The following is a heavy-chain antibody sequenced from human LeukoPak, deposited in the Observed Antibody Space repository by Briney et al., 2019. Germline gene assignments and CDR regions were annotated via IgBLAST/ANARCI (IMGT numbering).Heavy chain of an antibody. CDR1: GGSISSGSYY. CDR3: ARDKLDCSSTSCYREYYYYYYMDV. J-gene: IGHJ6*03. D-gene: IGHD2-2*01. V-gene: IGHV4-61*02. CDR2: IYTSGST. Sequence: PSQTLSLTCTVSGGSISSGSYYWSWIRQPAGKGLEWIGRIYTSGSTNYNPSLKSRVTISVDTSKNQFSLKLSSVPAAHTAVYYCARDKLDCSSTSCYREYYYYYYMDVWGKGTTVTVSS.